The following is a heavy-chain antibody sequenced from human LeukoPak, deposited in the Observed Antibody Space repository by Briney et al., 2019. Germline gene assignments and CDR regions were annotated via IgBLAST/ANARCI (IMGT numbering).Heavy chain of an antibody. Sequence: GGSLRLSCAASGFTVSSNYMSWVRQAPGKGLEWVSVIYSGGSTYYADSVKGRFTISRDNSKNTLYLQMNSLRAEDTAVYYCARDGAASPYSSSWYGAFDIWGQGTMVTVSS. V-gene: IGHV3-53*01. D-gene: IGHD6-13*01. CDR1: GFTVSSNY. CDR2: IYSGGST. CDR3: ARDGAASPYSSSWYGAFDI. J-gene: IGHJ3*02.